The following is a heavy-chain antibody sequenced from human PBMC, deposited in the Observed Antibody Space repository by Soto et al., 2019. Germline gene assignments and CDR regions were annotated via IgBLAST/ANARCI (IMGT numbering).Heavy chain of an antibody. CDR3: ARANLKRYYGSGSYYNFAFDI. D-gene: IGHD3-10*01. V-gene: IGHV4-59*01. CDR2: IYYSGST. Sequence: SETLSLTCTVSGGSISSYYWSWIRQPPGKGLEWIGYIYYSGSTNYNPFLKSRVTISVDTSKNQFSLKLSSVTAADTAVYYCARANLKRYYGSGSYYNFAFDIWGQGTMVTVSS. CDR1: GGSISSYY. J-gene: IGHJ3*02.